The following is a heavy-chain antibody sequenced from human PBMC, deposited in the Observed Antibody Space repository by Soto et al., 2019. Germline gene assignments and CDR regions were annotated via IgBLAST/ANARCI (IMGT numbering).Heavy chain of an antibody. J-gene: IGHJ4*02. V-gene: IGHV4-30-2*01. CDR1: GGSISSGGYS. CDR2: IYHSGST. CDR3: ARSVGGGSYLAPYFDY. Sequence: QLQLQESGSGLVKPSQTLSLTCAVSGGSISSGGYSWSWIRQPPGKGLEWIGYIYHSGSTYYNPSLKSRVTISVDRSKNQFYLKLSSVTAADTAVYYCARSVGGGSYLAPYFDYWGQGTLVTVSS. D-gene: IGHD1-26*01.